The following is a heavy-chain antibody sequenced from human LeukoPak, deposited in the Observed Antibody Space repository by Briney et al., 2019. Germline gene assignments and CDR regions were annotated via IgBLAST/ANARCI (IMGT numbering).Heavy chain of an antibody. D-gene: IGHD5-24*01. CDR3: AKDLDGAEYFQH. Sequence: GGSLRLSCAASGFTFDDYAMHWVRQAPGKGLEWVSGISWNSGSIGYADSVKGRFTISRDNAKNSLYLQMNSLRAEDTAVYYCAKDLDGAEYFQHWGQGTLVTVSS. V-gene: IGHV3-9*01. CDR2: ISWNSGSI. J-gene: IGHJ1*01. CDR1: GFTFDDYA.